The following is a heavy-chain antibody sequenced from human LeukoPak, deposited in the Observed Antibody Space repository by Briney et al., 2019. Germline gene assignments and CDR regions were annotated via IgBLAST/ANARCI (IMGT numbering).Heavy chain of an antibody. CDR1: GGSISTYY. V-gene: IGHV4-59*08. CDR2: IYYSGST. D-gene: IGHD2-2*01. CDR3: ARLNIVVVPAAHSQFDP. Sequence: SETLSLTCTVSGGSISTYYWSWIRQPPGKGLEWIGYIYYSGSTNYNPSLKSRVTISVDRSKNQFSLKLSSVTAADTAVYYCARLNIVVVPAAHSQFDPWGQGTLVTVSS. J-gene: IGHJ5*02.